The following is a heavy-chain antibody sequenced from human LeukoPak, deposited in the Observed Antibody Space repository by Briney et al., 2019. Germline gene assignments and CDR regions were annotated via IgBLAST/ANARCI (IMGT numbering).Heavy chain of an antibody. CDR2: ISAYNGNT. V-gene: IGHV1-18*01. J-gene: IGHJ6*03. CDR3: ARDQGVTTIYSYYYYMDV. CDR1: GYTFTSYG. Sequence: ASVKVSCKASGYTFTSYGISWVRQAPGQGLEWMGWISAYNGNTNYAQKLQGRVTMTTDTSTSTAYMELRSLRSDDTAVYYCARDQGVTTIYSYYYYMDVWGKGTTVTVSS. D-gene: IGHD4-11*01.